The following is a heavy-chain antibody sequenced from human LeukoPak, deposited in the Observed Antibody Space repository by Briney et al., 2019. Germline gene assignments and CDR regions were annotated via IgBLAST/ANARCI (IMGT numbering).Heavy chain of an antibody. CDR2: XXPNSGGT. D-gene: IGHD1-1*01. Sequence: ASVKVSCKASGYTFTGYYMHWVRQAPGQGLEWMGXXXPNSGGTNYAQKFQGRVTMTRDTSISTAYMELSRLRSDDTAVYYCARGGTTEPLPTSGDDNWGQGTLVTVSS. CDR3: ARGGTTEPLPTSGDDN. V-gene: IGHV1-2*02. J-gene: IGHJ4*02. CDR1: GYTFTGYY.